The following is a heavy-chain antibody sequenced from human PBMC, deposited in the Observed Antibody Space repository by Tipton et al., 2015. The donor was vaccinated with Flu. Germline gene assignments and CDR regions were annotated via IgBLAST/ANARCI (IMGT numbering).Heavy chain of an antibody. Sequence: TLSLTCTVSGGSMNSYYWCWIRQPPGKGLEWIGYVYYTGSTNYNPSLKGRVTMSVDTSKKQFSLNLSSVTAADTAVYFCVRRVAVTGIYGFDIWGQGTLVTVSS. CDR1: GGSMNSYY. CDR3: VRRVAVTGIYGFDI. V-gene: IGHV4-59*01. J-gene: IGHJ3*02. D-gene: IGHD6-19*01. CDR2: VYYTGST.